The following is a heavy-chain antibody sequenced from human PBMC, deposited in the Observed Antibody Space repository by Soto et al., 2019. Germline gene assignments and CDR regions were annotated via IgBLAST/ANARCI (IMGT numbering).Heavy chain of an antibody. CDR3: TTDFGDYGDYSYYYYMDV. J-gene: IGHJ6*03. Sequence: GGSLRLSCAASGFTFSNAWMSWVRQAPGKGLEWVGRIKSKTDGGTTDYAAPVKGRFTISRDDSKNTLYLQMNSLKTEDTAVYYCTTDFGDYGDYSYYYYMDVWGKGTTVTVYS. D-gene: IGHD4-17*01. V-gene: IGHV3-15*01. CDR1: GFTFSNAW. CDR2: IKSKTDGGTT.